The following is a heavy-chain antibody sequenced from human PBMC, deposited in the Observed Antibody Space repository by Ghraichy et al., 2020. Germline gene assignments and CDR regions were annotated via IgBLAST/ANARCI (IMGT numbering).Heavy chain of an antibody. CDR2: ISGSGGST. CDR1: GFTFGNYA. V-gene: IGHV3-23*01. Sequence: GGSLRLSCAASGFTFGNYAMTWVRQAPGKGLEWVSAISGSGGSTYYADSVNGRLTISRDNSKNTLFLQMNSLRVEDTAVYYCAKDLRAPGSGFYPFYFDFWGQGILVTVSS. D-gene: IGHD3-22*01. J-gene: IGHJ4*02. CDR3: AKDLRAPGSGFYPFYFDF.